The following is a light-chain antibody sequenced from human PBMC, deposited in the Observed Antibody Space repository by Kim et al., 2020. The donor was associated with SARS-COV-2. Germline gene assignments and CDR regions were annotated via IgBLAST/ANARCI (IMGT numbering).Light chain of an antibody. J-gene: IGLJ3*02. CDR1: NVGSNS. CDR2: YDS. CDR3: QVWDSSSDHLV. Sequence: APGKTARITCGGNNVGSNSVRCYQQKPGQAPVLVIYYDSDRPSGIPERFSGSNSGNTATLTISRVEAGDEADYYCQVWDSSSDHLVFGGGTQLTVL. V-gene: IGLV3-21*04.